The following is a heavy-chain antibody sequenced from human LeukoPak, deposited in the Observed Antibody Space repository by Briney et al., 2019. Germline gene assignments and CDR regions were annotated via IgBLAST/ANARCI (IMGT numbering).Heavy chain of an antibody. CDR3: ARQSADHDAFDI. D-gene: IGHD1-14*01. J-gene: IGHJ3*02. Sequence: SQTLSLTCAISGDSVSSVRAAWHWIRQSPSRGLQWLGRTYYRSKWYSEYAVSVKSRISINPGTSKNQFSLQLNSVNPEDTAVYYCARQSADHDAFDIWGQGTMVTVSS. CDR2: TYYRSKWYS. V-gene: IGHV6-1*01. CDR1: GDSVSSVRAA.